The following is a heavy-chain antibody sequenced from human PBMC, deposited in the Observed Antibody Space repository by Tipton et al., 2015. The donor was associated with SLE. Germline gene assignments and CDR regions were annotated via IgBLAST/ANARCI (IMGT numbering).Heavy chain of an antibody. CDR1: GFTFSSYA. D-gene: IGHD5-24*01. CDR3: ARNLEGYFDY. Sequence: LRLSCAASGFTFSSYAMHWVRQAPGKGLEWIGSIYYSGSTYYNPSLKSRVTISVDTSKNQFSLKLSSVTAADTAVYYCARNLEGYFDYWGQGTLVTVSS. J-gene: IGHJ4*02. V-gene: IGHV4-39*07. CDR2: IYYSGST.